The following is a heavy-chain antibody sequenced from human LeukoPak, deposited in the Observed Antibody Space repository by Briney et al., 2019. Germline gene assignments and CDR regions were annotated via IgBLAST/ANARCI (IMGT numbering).Heavy chain of an antibody. D-gene: IGHD2-2*01. CDR3: ARGYCSSTSCYAFDI. CDR1: GGTFSSYA. CDR2: IIPIFGTA. Sequence: ASVKVSCKASGGTFSSYAISWVRQAPGQGLEWMGGIIPIFGTANYAQKFPGRVTITADKSTSTAYMELSSLRSEDTAVYYCARGYCSSTSCYAFDIWGQGTMVTVSS. V-gene: IGHV1-69*06. J-gene: IGHJ3*02.